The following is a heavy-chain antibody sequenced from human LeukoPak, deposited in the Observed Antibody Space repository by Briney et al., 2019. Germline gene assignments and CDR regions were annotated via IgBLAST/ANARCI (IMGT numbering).Heavy chain of an antibody. CDR3: ARDRQGGGFAYFDF. D-gene: IGHD5-24*01. Sequence: ASVKVSCKASGYTFSDYLMHWVRQAPGQGLEWMGWINPKSGATSSAQKFQGRVTMTRVTSISTAYMDLTTLTSDDTAVYFCARDRQGGGFAYFDFWGQGTLATVSS. CDR2: INPKSGAT. J-gene: IGHJ4*02. CDR1: GYTFSDYL. V-gene: IGHV1-2*02.